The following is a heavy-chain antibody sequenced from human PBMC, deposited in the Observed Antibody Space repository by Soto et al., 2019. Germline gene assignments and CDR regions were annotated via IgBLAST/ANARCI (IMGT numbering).Heavy chain of an antibody. V-gene: IGHV1-69*06. CDR3: ARGCTNGVCYPYGMDV. Sequence: QVQLVQSGAEVKKPGSSVKVSCKASGGTFSSYAISWVRQAPGQGLEWMGGIIPIFGTANYAQKFQGRVTITADKSTSTAYMALSSLRSEDTAVYYCARGCTNGVCYPYGMDVWGQGTTVTVSS. CDR1: GGTFSSYA. D-gene: IGHD2-8*01. CDR2: IIPIFGTA. J-gene: IGHJ6*02.